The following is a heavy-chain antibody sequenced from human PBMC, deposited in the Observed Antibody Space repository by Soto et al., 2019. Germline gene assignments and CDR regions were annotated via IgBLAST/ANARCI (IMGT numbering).Heavy chain of an antibody. CDR2: ISAYNGNT. D-gene: IGHD5-12*01. Sequence: QVQLVQSGAEVKKPGASVQVSCKASGYTFTSYGISWVRQAPGQGLEWMGWISAYNGNTNYAQKLQGRVTMTTDTSTSTAYMELRSLRSDDTAVYYWARQGDIVATQPDCCYGMDVWGQGTTVTVSS. J-gene: IGHJ6*02. CDR1: GYTFTSYG. V-gene: IGHV1-18*01. CDR3: ARQGDIVATQPDCCYGMDV.